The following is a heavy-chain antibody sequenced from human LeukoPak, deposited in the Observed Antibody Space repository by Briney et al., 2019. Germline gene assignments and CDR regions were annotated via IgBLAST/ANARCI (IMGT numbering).Heavy chain of an antibody. CDR2: IIPIFGTA. CDR3: ARARRSVYYDILTGYVDY. CDR1: GGTFSSYA. Sequence: GASVKVSCKASGGTFSSYAISWVRQAPGQGLEWMGGIIPIFGTANYAQKFQGRVTITADESTSTAYMELSSLRSEDTAVYYCARARRSVYYDILTGYVDYWGQGTLVTVSS. J-gene: IGHJ4*02. D-gene: IGHD3-9*01. V-gene: IGHV1-69*01.